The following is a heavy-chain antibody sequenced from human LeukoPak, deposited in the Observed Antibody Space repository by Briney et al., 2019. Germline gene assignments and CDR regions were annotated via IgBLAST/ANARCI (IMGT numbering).Heavy chain of an antibody. CDR1: GFTFSSYS. V-gene: IGHV3-48*01. D-gene: IGHD3-3*01. J-gene: IGHJ6*03. CDR2: VSSSSSTI. CDR3: ARSSTYHDFWSGSKYYYYYMDV. Sequence: GGSLRLSCAASGFTFSSYSMNWVRQAPGKGLEWVSYVSSSSSTIYYADSVKGRFTISRDNAKNSLYLQMNSLRAEDTAVYYCARSSTYHDFWSGSKYYYYYMDVWGKGTTVTVSS.